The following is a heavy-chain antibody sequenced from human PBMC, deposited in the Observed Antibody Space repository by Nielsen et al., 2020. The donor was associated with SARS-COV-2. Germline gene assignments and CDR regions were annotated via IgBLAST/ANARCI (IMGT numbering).Heavy chain of an antibody. Sequence: VNVSCKASGGTFSRPSISWVRQAPGQGLEWMGRIIPILGLTNYAQRFQGRITITADKSTSTAYMELSSLRSEDTAVYYCAREPGTGDLDQWGQGTLVTVSS. J-gene: IGHJ4*02. D-gene: IGHD3/OR15-3a*01. CDR3: AREPGTGDLDQ. CDR1: GGTFSRPS. V-gene: IGHV1-69*10. CDR2: IIPILGLT.